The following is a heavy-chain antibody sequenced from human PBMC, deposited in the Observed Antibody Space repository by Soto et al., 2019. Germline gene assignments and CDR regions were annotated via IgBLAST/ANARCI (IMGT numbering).Heavy chain of an antibody. CDR3: AKDGYSSSWYVNWFDP. Sequence: GGSLRLSCAASGFTFSSYAMSWVRQAPGKGLEWVSAISGSGGSTYYADSVKGRFTISRDNSKNTLYLQVNSLRAEDTAVYYCAKDGYSSSWYVNWFDPWGQGTLVTVSS. D-gene: IGHD6-13*01. J-gene: IGHJ5*02. V-gene: IGHV3-23*01. CDR1: GFTFSSYA. CDR2: ISGSGGST.